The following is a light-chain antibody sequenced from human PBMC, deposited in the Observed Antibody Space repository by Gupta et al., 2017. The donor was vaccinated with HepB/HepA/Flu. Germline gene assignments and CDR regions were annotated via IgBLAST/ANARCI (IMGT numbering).Light chain of an antibody. V-gene: IGKV3-15*01. J-gene: IGKJ1*01. Sequence: EIVMTQSLATLSVSPGERATLTCRASQSVSSKLAWYQQKPGQAPRLLIHRASTRATGIPARFSGSGSGTEFTLTISSLQSEDFALYHCQQYYNWPWTFGQGTRVEIK. CDR2: RAS. CDR3: QQYYNWPWT. CDR1: QSVSSK.